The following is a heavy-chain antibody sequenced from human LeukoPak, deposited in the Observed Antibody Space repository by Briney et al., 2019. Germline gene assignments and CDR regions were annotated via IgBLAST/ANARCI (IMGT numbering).Heavy chain of an antibody. D-gene: IGHD6-13*01. J-gene: IGHJ3*02. V-gene: IGHV3-21*01. CDR2: ISSSSSYI. CDR1: GFTFSSYS. CDR3: ARRIVAANDAFDI. Sequence: GGSLRLSCAASGFTFSSYSMNWVRQAPGKGLEWVSSISSSSSYIYYADSVKGRFTISRDNAKNSLYLQMNSLRAEDTAVYFCARRIVAANDAFDIWGQGTMVTVSS.